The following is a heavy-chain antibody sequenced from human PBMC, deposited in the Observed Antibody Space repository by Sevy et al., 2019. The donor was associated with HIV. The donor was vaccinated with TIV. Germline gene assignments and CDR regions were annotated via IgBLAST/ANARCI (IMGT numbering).Heavy chain of an antibody. J-gene: IGHJ6*02. D-gene: IGHD2-2*01. CDR3: ARFLSTSYYYYHAMDV. CDR2: MNPNSGNT. V-gene: IGHV1-8*01. CDR1: GYTFTTYD. Sequence: ASVKVSCKASGYTFTTYDINWVRQATGQGLEWMVWMNPNSGNTGYAQKFQGRVTMTRNTSIEIAYMELSSLRSEDTAVYNSARFLSTSYYYYHAMDVWGQGTTVTVSS.